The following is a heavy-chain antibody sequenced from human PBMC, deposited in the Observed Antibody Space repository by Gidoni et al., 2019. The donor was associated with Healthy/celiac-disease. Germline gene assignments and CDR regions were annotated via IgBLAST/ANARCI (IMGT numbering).Heavy chain of an antibody. D-gene: IGHD4-4*01. CDR3: ARYYSNLYYYYMDV. Sequence: QLQLQESGPGLVQPPETLSLTCTVSGGSISSSSYYWGWIRQPPGKGLEWIGRIYYSGSTYYNPSLKSRVTIAVDTSKNQFSLKLSSVTAADTAVYYCARYYSNLYYYYMDVWGKGTTVTVSS. CDR2: IYYSGST. J-gene: IGHJ6*03. V-gene: IGHV4-39*01. CDR1: GGSISSSSYY.